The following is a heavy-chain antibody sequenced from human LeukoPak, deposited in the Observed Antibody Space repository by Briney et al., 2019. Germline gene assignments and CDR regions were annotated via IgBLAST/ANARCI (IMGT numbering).Heavy chain of an antibody. V-gene: IGHV3-23*01. CDR3: AKDRRACSSSSCYYRFDY. CDR2: ISDSGGST. D-gene: IGHD2-2*01. J-gene: IGHJ4*02. CDR1: EFTFSSYA. Sequence: GGSLRLTCAASEFTFSSYAMSWVRQAPGKGLEWVSAISDSGGSTYYADSVKGRFTVSRDNSKNTMYLQMNSLRAEDTAVYYCAKDRRACSSSSCYYRFDYWGQGTLVTVSS.